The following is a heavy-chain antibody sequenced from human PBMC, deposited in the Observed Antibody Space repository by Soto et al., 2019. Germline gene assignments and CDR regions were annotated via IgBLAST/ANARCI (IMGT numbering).Heavy chain of an antibody. J-gene: IGHJ6*02. CDR2: ISGSGGST. V-gene: IGHV3-23*01. D-gene: IGHD3-10*01. CDR3: ANPGRGSGTKDDYYYYGMDV. CDR1: GFTFSSYA. Sequence: EVQLLESGGGLVQPGGSLRLSCAASGFTFSSYAMSWVRQAPGKGLEWVSAISGSGGSTYYADSVKGRFTISRDNSKNTLYLQMNSLRAEDTSVYYCANPGRGSGTKDDYYYYGMDVWGQGTTVTVSS.